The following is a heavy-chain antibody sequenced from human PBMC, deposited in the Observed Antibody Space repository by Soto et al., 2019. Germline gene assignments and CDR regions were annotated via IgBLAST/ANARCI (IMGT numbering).Heavy chain of an antibody. Sequence: SETLSLTCAVSGGSISNSNWWSWVRQPPGKGLEWIGEIYHSGSTNYNPSLKSRVTISVDKSKNQFSLKLSSVTAADTAVYYCARDRRAMVRGVIMYYYGMDVWGQGTTVTVSS. CDR3: ARDRRAMVRGVIMYYYGMDV. D-gene: IGHD3-10*01. V-gene: IGHV4-4*02. J-gene: IGHJ6*02. CDR1: GGSISNSNW. CDR2: IYHSGST.